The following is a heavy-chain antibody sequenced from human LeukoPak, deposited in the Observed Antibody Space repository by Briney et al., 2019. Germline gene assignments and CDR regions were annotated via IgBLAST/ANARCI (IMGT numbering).Heavy chain of an antibody. Sequence: ASETLSLTCAVYGASFSGYYWSWIRQSSGKGLEWIGEINQRGSTNYNPSLKSRVTISVDTSKKQFSLKLSSVTAADTAVYYCAAQLNGILDYWGQGTLVTVSS. CDR1: GASFSGYY. V-gene: IGHV4-34*01. D-gene: IGHD1-1*01. CDR2: INQRGST. J-gene: IGHJ4*02. CDR3: AAQLNGILDY.